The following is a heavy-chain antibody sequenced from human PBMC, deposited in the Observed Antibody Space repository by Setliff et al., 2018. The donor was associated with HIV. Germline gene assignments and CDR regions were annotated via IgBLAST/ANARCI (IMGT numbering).Heavy chain of an antibody. CDR3: ARHLIPGDPRYSSSWYY. D-gene: IGHD6-13*01. CDR1: GYSFTSYW. J-gene: IGHJ4*02. V-gene: IGHV5-51*01. Sequence: PGESLKISCKGFGYSFTSYWIGWVRQMPGKGPEWMGIIYPGDSDTRYSPSFQGQVTLSADKSISTAYLQWSSLKASDTAMYYCARHLIPGDPRYSSSWYYWGQGTLVTVSS. CDR2: IYPGDSDT.